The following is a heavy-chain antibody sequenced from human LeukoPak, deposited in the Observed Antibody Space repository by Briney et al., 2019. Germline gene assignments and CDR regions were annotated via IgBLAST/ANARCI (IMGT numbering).Heavy chain of an antibody. CDR1: GFTFSSYW. Sequence: GGSLRLSCAASGFTFSSYWMSWVRRAPGKGLEWVANIKQDGSEKYYVDSVKGRFTISRDNAKNSLYLQMNSLRAEDTAVYYCARDRDGHSSGWYGPRLDYWGQGTLVTVSS. J-gene: IGHJ4*02. CDR3: ARDRDGHSSGWYGPRLDY. D-gene: IGHD6-19*01. V-gene: IGHV3-7*01. CDR2: IKQDGSEK.